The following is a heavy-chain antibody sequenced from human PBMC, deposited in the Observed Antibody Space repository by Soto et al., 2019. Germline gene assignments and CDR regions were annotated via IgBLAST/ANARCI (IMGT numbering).Heavy chain of an antibody. CDR1: GYTFTIYY. J-gene: IGHJ4*02. Sequence: ASVKVSCKASGYTFTIYYMHWVRQAPGQGLEWMGIINPSGGSTSYAQKFQGRVTMTRDTSTSTVYMELSSLRSEDTAVYYCAASQETEYSRYDPLNYRGQGTLVTVSS. V-gene: IGHV1-46*01. CDR3: AASQETEYSRYDPLNY. D-gene: IGHD5-12*01. CDR2: INPSGGST.